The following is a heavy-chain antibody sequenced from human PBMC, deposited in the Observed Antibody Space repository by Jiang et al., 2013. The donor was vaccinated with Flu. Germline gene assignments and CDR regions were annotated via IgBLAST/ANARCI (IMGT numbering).Heavy chain of an antibody. CDR3: ARTGYGDFDY. D-gene: IGHD2-15*01. Sequence: SPSLKSRLTITKDTSKNQVVLTMTNMDPVDTATYYCARTGYGDFDYWGQGTLVTVSS. J-gene: IGHJ4*02. V-gene: IGHV2-5*01.